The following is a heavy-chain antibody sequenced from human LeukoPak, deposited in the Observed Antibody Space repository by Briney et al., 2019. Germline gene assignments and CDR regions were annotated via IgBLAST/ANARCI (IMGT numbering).Heavy chain of an antibody. D-gene: IGHD3-10*01. CDR3: ARGQGGSGSHWFDP. J-gene: IGHJ5*02. V-gene: IGHV4-31*03. Sequence: PSETLSLTCTVSGGSISSGGYYCSWIRQHPGKGLEWIGYIYYSGSTYYNPSLKSRVTISVDTSKNQFSLKLSSVTAADTAVYYCARGQGGSGSHWFDPWGEGALVTVSS. CDR2: IYYSGST. CDR1: GGSISSGGYY.